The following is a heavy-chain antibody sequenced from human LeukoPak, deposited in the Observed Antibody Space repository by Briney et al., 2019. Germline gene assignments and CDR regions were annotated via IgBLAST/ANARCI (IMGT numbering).Heavy chain of an antibody. V-gene: IGHV3-30*18. CDR3: AKAPPRLYYRRNYHYYYYMEL. Sequence: PGESLRLFCAASGISFHSYGMHWVRQAPGKGLEWVALISFDGSNIFYGDSVKGRFTISRDNSKNTLYLQMNSLRHEDTAVYYCAKAPPRLYYRRNYHYYYYMELWGLGTTVTVSS. J-gene: IGHJ6*03. D-gene: IGHD1-26*01. CDR2: ISFDGSNI. CDR1: GISFHSYG.